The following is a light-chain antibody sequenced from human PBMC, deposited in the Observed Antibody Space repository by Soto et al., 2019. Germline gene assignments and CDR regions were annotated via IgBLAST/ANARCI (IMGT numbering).Light chain of an antibody. CDR3: CSYVGSNIFYV. Sequence: QSALTQPASVSGSPGQSITISCAGTSSDVGGYNYVSWYQQHPGKAPKLLLYEVSNRPSWVSDRFSGSKSANTASLTISGLQAEDEADYYCCSYVGSNIFYVFGTGTKLTVL. V-gene: IGLV2-14*01. J-gene: IGLJ1*01. CDR2: EVS. CDR1: SSDVGGYNY.